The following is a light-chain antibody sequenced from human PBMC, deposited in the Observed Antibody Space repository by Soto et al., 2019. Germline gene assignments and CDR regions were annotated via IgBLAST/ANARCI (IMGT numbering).Light chain of an antibody. J-gene: IGLJ2*01. CDR1: VLANKY. CDR2: KDS. CDR3: YSATDNNVV. Sequence: SYELTQPSSVSVSPGQTARITCSGAVLANKYARWFQQKPGQAPILVIYKDSERPSGISERFSGSSSGTTVTLTIRGAQVEGEADYYCYSATDNNVVFGGGTKLTVL. V-gene: IGLV3-27*01.